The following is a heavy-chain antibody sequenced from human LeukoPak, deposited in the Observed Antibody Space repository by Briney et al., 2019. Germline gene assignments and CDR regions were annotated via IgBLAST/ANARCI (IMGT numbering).Heavy chain of an antibody. CDR2: ISGSGGST. J-gene: IGHJ5*02. V-gene: IGHV3-23*01. D-gene: IGHD6-13*01. Sequence: AGGSLRLSCAASGFTFIKYSMTWVRQAPGKGLEWVSAISGSGGSTYYADSVKGRFTISRDNSKNTLYLQMNSLRAEDTAVYYCAKKALAAAGTGDWFDPWGQGTLVTVSS. CDR1: GFTFIKYS. CDR3: AKKALAAAGTGDWFDP.